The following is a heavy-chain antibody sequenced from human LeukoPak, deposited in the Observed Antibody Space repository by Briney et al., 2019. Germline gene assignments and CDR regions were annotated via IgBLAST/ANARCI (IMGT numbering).Heavy chain of an antibody. Sequence: GGSLRLSCAASGFRFSSYAMSWVRQAPGKGLEWVSAISGSGGSTYYADSVKGRFTISRDNSKNTLYLQMNSLRAEDTAVYYCAGGWDYYDSSLRFDAFDIWGQGTMVTVSS. CDR2: ISGSGGST. J-gene: IGHJ3*02. V-gene: IGHV3-23*01. CDR3: AGGWDYYDSSLRFDAFDI. D-gene: IGHD3-22*01. CDR1: GFRFSSYA.